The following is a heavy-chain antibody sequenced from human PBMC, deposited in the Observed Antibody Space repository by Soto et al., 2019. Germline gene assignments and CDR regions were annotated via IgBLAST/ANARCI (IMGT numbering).Heavy chain of an antibody. CDR1: GFNFSSYA. CDR3: AREGQPAAGTTPHN. D-gene: IGHD6-13*01. CDR2: ISYDGRKK. J-gene: IGHJ4*02. V-gene: IGHV3-30*04. Sequence: GSLRLSCAASGFNFSSYAMHWVRQAPGKGLEWVAVISYDGRKKYYADSLKGRFTISRDNSQNTLYVEMTRLSAEDTAVYYCAREGQPAAGTTPHNWGQGTLVTVSS.